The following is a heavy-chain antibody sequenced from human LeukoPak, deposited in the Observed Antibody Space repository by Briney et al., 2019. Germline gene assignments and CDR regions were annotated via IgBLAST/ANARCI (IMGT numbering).Heavy chain of an antibody. D-gene: IGHD6-19*01. J-gene: IGHJ5*02. CDR1: GFAFSNYG. CDR2: IWNEGSNK. V-gene: IGHV3-33*01. CDR3: ARDSLGTSSGWFDP. Sequence: GGSLRLSCAASGFAFSNYGMHWVRQAPGKGLEWVAVIWNEGSNKYYADSVKGRFTISRDNSKNTVYLQMNSLRAEDTAVYYCARDSLGTSSGWFDPWGQGTLVTVSS.